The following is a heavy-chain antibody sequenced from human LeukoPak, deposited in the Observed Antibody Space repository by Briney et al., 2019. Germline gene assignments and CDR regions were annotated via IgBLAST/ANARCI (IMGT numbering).Heavy chain of an antibody. CDR1: GGTFSSYA. Sequence: GASVKVSCKASGGTFSSYAISWVRPAPGQGLEWVGGIIPIFGTANYAQKFQGRVTITADESTSTAYMELSSLRSEDTAVYYCARDPGRTGYFDYWGQGTLVTVSS. CDR2: IIPIFGTA. V-gene: IGHV1-69*13. CDR3: ARDPGRTGYFDY. J-gene: IGHJ4*02. D-gene: IGHD1-1*01.